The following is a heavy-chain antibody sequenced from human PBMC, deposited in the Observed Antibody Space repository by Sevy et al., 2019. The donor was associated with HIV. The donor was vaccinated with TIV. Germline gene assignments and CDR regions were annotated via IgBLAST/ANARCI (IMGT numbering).Heavy chain of an antibody. Sequence: GGFLRLSCEVSGFTFSSYEMNWVRQAPGKGLEWVSYISSSGNTTYYADSVKGRFTISRDNAKNSLYLQMNSLRAEDTAVYYCARANAYYYKGIDPRGQGTLVTVSS. CDR1: GFTFSSYE. V-gene: IGHV3-48*03. J-gene: IGHJ5*02. D-gene: IGHD3-10*01. CDR2: ISSSGNTT. CDR3: ARANAYYYKGIDP.